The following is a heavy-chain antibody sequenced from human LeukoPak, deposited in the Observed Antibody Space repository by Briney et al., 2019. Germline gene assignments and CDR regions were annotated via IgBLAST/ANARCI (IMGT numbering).Heavy chain of an antibody. CDR2: IYHSGST. Sequence: KSSETLSLTCAVSGGSISTSHWWSWVRQPPGKGLEWIGEIYHSGSTNYNPSLKSRVTISVDKSKNQFSLKLNSVTAADTAVYYCASELRLIAAALPDSWGQGTLVTVSS. V-gene: IGHV4-4*02. J-gene: IGHJ4*02. D-gene: IGHD6-13*01. CDR3: ASELRLIAAALPDS. CDR1: GGSISTSHW.